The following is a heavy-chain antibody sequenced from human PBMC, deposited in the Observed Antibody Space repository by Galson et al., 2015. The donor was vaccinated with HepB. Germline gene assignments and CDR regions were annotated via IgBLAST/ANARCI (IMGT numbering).Heavy chain of an antibody. CDR2: IWYDGSNK. CDR1: GFTFSSYG. J-gene: IGHJ4*02. Sequence: SLRLSCAASGFTFSSYGMHWVRQAPGKGLEWVAVIWYDGSNKYYADSVKGRFTISRDNSKNTLYLQMNSLRAEDTAVYYCARGLYYYDSSGYPWYYFDYWGQGTLVTVSS. D-gene: IGHD3-22*01. V-gene: IGHV3-33*01. CDR3: ARGLYYYDSSGYPWYYFDY.